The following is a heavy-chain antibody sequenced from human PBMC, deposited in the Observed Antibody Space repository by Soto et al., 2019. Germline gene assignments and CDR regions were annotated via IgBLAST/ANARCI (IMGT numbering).Heavy chain of an antibody. Sequence: PGGSLRLSCAASGFTFSSYGMHWDRQAPGKGLEWVSYIRSDGDTTYNAESVKGRFTVSRDTSRNTVYLQMNSLRAEDTAIYYCAKGKGVGATPDGANCWGQGTLVTVSS. V-gene: IGHV3-23*01. J-gene: IGHJ4*02. CDR2: IRSDGDTT. CDR1: GFTFSSYG. D-gene: IGHD1-26*01. CDR3: AKGKGVGATPDGANC.